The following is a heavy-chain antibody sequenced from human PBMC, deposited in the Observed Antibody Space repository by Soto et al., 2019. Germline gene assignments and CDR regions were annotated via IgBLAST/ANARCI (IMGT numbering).Heavy chain of an antibody. Sequence: QVQLQESGPGLVKPSGTLSLTCAVSSGSISSSNWWSWVRQPPGKGLEWIGEIYHSGSTNYNPSLKSRVIISLDKSKNQFSLQLSSLTAADTAVYYCARVYALAYFDYWGQGTLVTVSS. V-gene: IGHV4-4*02. CDR1: SGSISSSNW. CDR2: IYHSGST. J-gene: IGHJ4*02. CDR3: ARVYALAYFDY. D-gene: IGHD2-8*01.